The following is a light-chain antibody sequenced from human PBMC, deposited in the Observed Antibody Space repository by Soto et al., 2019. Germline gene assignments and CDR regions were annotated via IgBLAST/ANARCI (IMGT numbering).Light chain of an antibody. J-gene: IGKJ1*01. Sequence: ETVMTQSAATLSVSLGERATLSCRASQSVSINLAWYQQKPGQAPRLLIYGASTRVTGVPGRFSGSGSGTDFTLTISSLQSEDFAIYYCQQYNNWPRTFGQGTKVEIK. CDR2: GAS. V-gene: IGKV3-15*01. CDR1: QSVSIN. CDR3: QQYNNWPRT.